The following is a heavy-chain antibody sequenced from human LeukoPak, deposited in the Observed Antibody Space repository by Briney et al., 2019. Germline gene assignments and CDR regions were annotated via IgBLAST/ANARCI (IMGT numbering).Heavy chain of an antibody. CDR1: AFSFSRNH. CDR3: ARLETSNHDFWSGRPRGYMEV. V-gene: IGHV3-53*01. J-gene: IGHJ6*03. CDR2: IYTGSKT. D-gene: IGHD3-3*01. Sequence: PGGSLRLSCVASAFSFSRNHVTWVRQAPGKGLEWVSLIYTGSKTDYSDSVKGGFTISIDNSKNTVSLQMNSLRAEDPAVYYCARLETSNHDFWSGRPRGYMEVWGKGTTVTVSS.